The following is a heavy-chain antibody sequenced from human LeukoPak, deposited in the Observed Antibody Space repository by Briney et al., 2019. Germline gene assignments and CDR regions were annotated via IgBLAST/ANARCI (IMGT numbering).Heavy chain of an antibody. V-gene: IGHV4-39*02. Sequence: SETLSLTCTVSGGSISSSGYYWGWIRQPPGKGLELAGNIYYSGSTYYNPSLKSRVTISVDTSKNQFSLDLSSVTAADTALYYCAREVVAGTAGLHSWGQGTLVTVSS. CDR3: AREVVAGTAGLHS. CDR2: IYYSGST. CDR1: GGSISSSGYY. D-gene: IGHD6-19*01. J-gene: IGHJ4*02.